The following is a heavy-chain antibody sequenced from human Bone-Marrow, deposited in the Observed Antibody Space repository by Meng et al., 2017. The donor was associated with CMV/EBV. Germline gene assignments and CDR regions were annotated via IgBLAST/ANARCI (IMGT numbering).Heavy chain of an antibody. D-gene: IGHD1-26*01. Sequence: GESLKISCTASGFIFRSYGMHWVRQAPGKGLEWVAFIRYDGNNEYYGDSMKGRFTISRDNSKNTLYLQMNSLRAEDTAVYYCARSGLGATTVNAFDIWGQGTMVTVSS. CDR2: IRYDGNNE. V-gene: IGHV3-30*02. J-gene: IGHJ3*02. CDR3: ARSGLGATTVNAFDI. CDR1: GFIFRSYG.